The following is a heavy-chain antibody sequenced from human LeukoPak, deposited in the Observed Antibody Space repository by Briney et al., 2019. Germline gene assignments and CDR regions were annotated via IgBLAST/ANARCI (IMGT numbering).Heavy chain of an antibody. CDR1: GGSINSRSYY. D-gene: IGHD4-11*01. J-gene: IGHJ4*02. CDR3: ARQTHYTPAFDY. V-gene: IGHV4-39*01. Sequence: SETLSLTCTVSGGSINSRSYYWGWIRQPPGKGLEWIGSIYYSGRTYYNASLKSRVTISVDTSKNQFSLKLSSVTAADTAVYYCARQTHYTPAFDYWGQGTLVTVSS. CDR2: IYYSGRT.